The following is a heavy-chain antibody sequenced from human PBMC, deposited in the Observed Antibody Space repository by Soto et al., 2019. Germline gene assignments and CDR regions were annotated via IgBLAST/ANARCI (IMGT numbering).Heavy chain of an antibody. D-gene: IGHD5-18*01. J-gene: IGHJ4*01. V-gene: IGHV4-59*01. CDR2: IYYSGST. CDR1: GGSISSYY. CDR3: ARENAEYSYGYGFDY. Sequence: TSETLSLTCTVSGGSISSYYWSWIRQPPGKGLEWIGYIYYSGSTNYNPSLKSRVTISVDTSKNQFSLKLSSVTAADTAVYYCARENAEYSYGYGFDYWGRGTLVTVSS.